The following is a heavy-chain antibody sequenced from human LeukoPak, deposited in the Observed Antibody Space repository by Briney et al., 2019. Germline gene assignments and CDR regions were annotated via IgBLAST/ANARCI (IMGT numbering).Heavy chain of an antibody. J-gene: IGHJ4*02. D-gene: IGHD1-14*01. Sequence: QPGGSLRLSCAASGFTFSSYWMHWVRQAPGKGLVWVSRIKSDGSSTSYADSVKGRFTISRDNAKKTLYLQMNSLRAEDTAMYYCARDSITGFDYWGQGTLVTVSS. CDR1: GFTFSSYW. CDR2: IKSDGSST. V-gene: IGHV3-74*01. CDR3: ARDSITGFDY.